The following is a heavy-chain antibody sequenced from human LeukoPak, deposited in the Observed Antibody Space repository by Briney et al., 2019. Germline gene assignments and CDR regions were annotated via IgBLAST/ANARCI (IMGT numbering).Heavy chain of an antibody. V-gene: IGHV1-2*02. CDR3: VRGGRRSAVAGGY. CDR2: INPNSGGT. CDR1: GYTFTGYY. J-gene: IGHJ4*02. Sequence: ASVKVSCKASGYTFTGYYMHWVRQAPGQGLEWMGWINPNSGGTNYAQRFQGRVTMTRDTSISTAYMELSRLRSDDTAVYYCVRGGRRSAVAGGYWGQGTLVTVSS. D-gene: IGHD6-19*01.